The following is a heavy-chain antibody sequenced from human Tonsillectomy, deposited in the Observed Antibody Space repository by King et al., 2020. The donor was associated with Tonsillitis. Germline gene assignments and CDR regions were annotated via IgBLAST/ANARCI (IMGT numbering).Heavy chain of an antibody. J-gene: IGHJ2*01. CDR3: ARDSGDEVYFDL. CDR2: IYSGAGST. CDR1: GFNFNDFG. D-gene: IGHD3-10*01. Sequence: VQLVESGGGLVQPGGSLRLSCAASGFNFNDFGMTWVRPAPGKGLEWVSFIYSGAGSTSYGDSVKGRFTISRDNSKSTLYLQMDSLRVEDTAVYYCARDSGDEVYFDLWGRGTLVTVSS. V-gene: IGHV3-23*03.